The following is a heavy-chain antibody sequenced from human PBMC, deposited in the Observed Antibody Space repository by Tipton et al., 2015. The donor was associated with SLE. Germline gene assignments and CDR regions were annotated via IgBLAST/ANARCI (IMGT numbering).Heavy chain of an antibody. Sequence: SLRLSCAASGFSVSDNYMNWVRQAPGKGLEWAAVISYDGSNKYYADSVKGRFTISRDNSKNTLYLQMNSLRAEDTAVYYCAREGLYYYGSGSPLDYWGQETLVTVSS. V-gene: IGHV3-30*03. CDR1: GFSVSDNY. CDR2: ISYDGSNK. D-gene: IGHD3-10*01. CDR3: AREGLYYYGSGSPLDY. J-gene: IGHJ4*02.